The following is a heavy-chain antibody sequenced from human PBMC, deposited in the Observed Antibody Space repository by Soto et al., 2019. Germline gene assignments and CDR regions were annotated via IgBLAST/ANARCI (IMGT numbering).Heavy chain of an antibody. CDR2: IYYSGST. V-gene: IGHV4-39*01. CDR1: GGSISSSSYY. Sequence: QLQLQESGPGLVKPSETLSLTCTVSGGSISSSSYYWGWIRQPPGKGLEWIGSIYYSGSTYYNPSLKSRVAISVDTSTSQFSLKLSSVTAAHTAVYFCARRYSYGYYFAYWGQGTLVTVSS. CDR3: ARRYSYGYYFAY. J-gene: IGHJ4*02. D-gene: IGHD5-18*01.